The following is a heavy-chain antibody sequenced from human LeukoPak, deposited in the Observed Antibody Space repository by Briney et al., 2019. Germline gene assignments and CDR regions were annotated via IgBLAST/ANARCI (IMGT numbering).Heavy chain of an antibody. CDR2: INHSGST. Sequence: PSETLSLTCAVYGGSFSGYYWSWIRQPPGKGLEWIGEINHSGSTNYNPSLKSRVTISVDTSKNQFSLTLSSVTAAETAVYYCARDDRKAATGTYNDYWGQGTLVSVSS. J-gene: IGHJ4*02. D-gene: IGHD6-13*01. CDR1: GGSFSGYY. V-gene: IGHV4-34*01. CDR3: ARDDRKAATGTYNDY.